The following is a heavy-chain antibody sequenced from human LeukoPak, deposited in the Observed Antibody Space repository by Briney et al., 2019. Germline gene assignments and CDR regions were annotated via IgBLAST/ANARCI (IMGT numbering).Heavy chain of an antibody. CDR3: TRAPALYSSSSRPWYDY. D-gene: IGHD6-6*01. J-gene: IGHJ4*02. V-gene: IGHV4-34*01. CDR1: GGSFSGYY. Sequence: SETLSLTCAVYGGSFSGYYWSWIRQPPGKGLEWTGEINHSGSTNYNPSLKSRVTISVDTSKNQFSLKLSSVTAADTAVYYCTRAPALYSSSSRPWYDYWGQGTLVTVSS. CDR2: INHSGST.